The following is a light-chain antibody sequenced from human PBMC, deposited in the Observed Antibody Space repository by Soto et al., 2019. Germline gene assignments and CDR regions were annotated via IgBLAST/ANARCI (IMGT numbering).Light chain of an antibody. CDR1: SSDVGGYNY. V-gene: IGLV2-14*01. Sequence: QSVLTRPASVSASPGQSIAISCTGTSSDVGGYNYVSWYQQHPGKAPKLMIYDVSNRPSGVSNRFSGSKSGNTASLTISGLQAEDEADYYCSSYTSSTTYVFGTGTKVTV. J-gene: IGLJ1*01. CDR3: SSYTSSTTYV. CDR2: DVS.